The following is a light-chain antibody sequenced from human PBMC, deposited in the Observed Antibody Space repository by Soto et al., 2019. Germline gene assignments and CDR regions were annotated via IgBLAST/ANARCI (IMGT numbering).Light chain of an antibody. CDR2: EVS. Sequence: QSALAQPASVSGSPGQSITISCTGTSSGIRDYNYVSWYQQLPGNAPKLIMYEVSNRPSGISNRFSGSKSGNTASLTISGLQSEDEADYYCISKSPDFFGTGTNFTVL. CDR1: SSGIRDYNY. V-gene: IGLV2-14*01. CDR3: ISKSPDF. J-gene: IGLJ1*01.